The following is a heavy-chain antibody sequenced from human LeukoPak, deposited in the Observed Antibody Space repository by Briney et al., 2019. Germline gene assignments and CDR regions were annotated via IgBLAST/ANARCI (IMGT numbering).Heavy chain of an antibody. Sequence: PSETLSLTCSVSGVSITSHYWNWIRQPPGKGLEWIGYISYSGSTNFNPSLKSRVTISVDTSKNHFSLKLTSVTAADTAVYYCASRGVAAAYDAFDIWGQGTMVTVSS. CDR2: ISYSGST. CDR3: ASRGVAAAYDAFDI. V-gene: IGHV4-59*11. J-gene: IGHJ3*02. D-gene: IGHD6-13*01. CDR1: GVSITSHY.